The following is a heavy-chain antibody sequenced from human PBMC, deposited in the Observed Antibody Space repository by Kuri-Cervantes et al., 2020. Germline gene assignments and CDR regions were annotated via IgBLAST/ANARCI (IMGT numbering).Heavy chain of an antibody. V-gene: IGHV4-59*01. CDR1: GGSFSGYY. D-gene: IGHD3-10*01. J-gene: IGHJ6*03. CDR2: IYYSGST. Sequence: SETLSLTYAVYGGSFSGYYWSWIRQPPGKGLEWIGYIYYSGSTNYNPSLKSRVTISVDTSKNQFSLKLSSVTAADTAVYYCARVSAAQEFHYYYYYYMDVWGKGTTVTVSS. CDR3: ARVSAAQEFHYYYYYYMDV.